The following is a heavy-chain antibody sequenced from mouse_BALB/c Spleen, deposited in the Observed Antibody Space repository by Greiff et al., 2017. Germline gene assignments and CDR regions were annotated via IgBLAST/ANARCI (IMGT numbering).Heavy chain of an antibody. CDR3: ARSHYYGSRPDY. D-gene: IGHD1-1*01. Sequence: EVKLQESGPGLVKPSQSLSLTCTVTGYSITSDYAWNWIRQFPGNKLEWMGYISYSGSTSYNPSLKSRISITRDTSKNQFFLQLNSVTTEDTATYYCARSHYYGSRPDYWGQGTTLTVSS. CDR2: ISYSGST. CDR1: GYSITSDYA. V-gene: IGHV3-2*02. J-gene: IGHJ2*01.